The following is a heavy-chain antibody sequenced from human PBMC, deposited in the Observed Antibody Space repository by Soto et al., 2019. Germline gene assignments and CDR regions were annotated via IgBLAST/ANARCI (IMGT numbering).Heavy chain of an antibody. CDR1: GFTLDDYA. Sequence: GGSLRLSCAASGFTLDDYAMHWVRLAPGKGLEWVSGISWNSGDIYYADSVKGRFTISRDNAKNSLYLQMNSLRPDDTAMYYCAKDAIHVLLGYTYGAGGMDVWGQGTAVTVS. D-gene: IGHD5-18*01. CDR2: ISWNSGDI. CDR3: AKDAIHVLLGYTYGAGGMDV. V-gene: IGHV3-9*01. J-gene: IGHJ6*02.